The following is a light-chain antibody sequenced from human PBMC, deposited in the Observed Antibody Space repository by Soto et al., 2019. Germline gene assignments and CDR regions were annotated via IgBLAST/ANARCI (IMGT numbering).Light chain of an antibody. CDR2: EVS. Sequence: QSVLTQAPSVSGSPGQSVNISCTGTSSDAGSYNRVSSYQQPPGTAPNLMIYEVSNRPSGVPDRFSGSKSGNTASLTISGLQAEDEADYYCSSCTSISTFYVFGTGTKLTVL. V-gene: IGLV2-18*02. CDR1: SSDAGSYNR. J-gene: IGLJ1*01. CDR3: SSCTSISTFYV.